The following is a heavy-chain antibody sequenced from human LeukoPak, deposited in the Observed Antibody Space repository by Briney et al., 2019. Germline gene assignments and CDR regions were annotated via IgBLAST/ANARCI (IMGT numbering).Heavy chain of an antibody. CDR2: INPSDGST. CDR1: VYTFTRYY. V-gene: IGHV1-46*01. CDR3: ASGVLALFYYYGMDV. D-gene: IGHD1-1*01. Sequence: ASVKVSFKASVYTFTRYYLHWVRQAPGQGLEWMGVINPSDGSTRYAQRFQGRVTMTRDTSTSTVYMELSSLRSEDTAVYYCASGVLALFYYYGMDVWGQGTTVTVSS. J-gene: IGHJ6*02.